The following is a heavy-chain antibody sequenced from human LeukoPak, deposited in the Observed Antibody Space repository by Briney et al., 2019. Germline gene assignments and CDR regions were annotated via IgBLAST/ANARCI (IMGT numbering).Heavy chain of an antibody. V-gene: IGHV3-11*05. CDR1: GFPFSDYY. Sequence: PGGSLRLSCAASGFPFSDYYMSWIRQAAGKRLEWDSYISTSGNYIKDADSVMGRFTISRDNSKNTLYLQMNSLRAEDTAVYYCAKVEAPPRSDYYGYGMDVWGQGTTVTVSS. CDR2: ISTSGNYI. D-gene: IGHD3-10*01. J-gene: IGHJ6*02. CDR3: AKVEAPPRSDYYGYGMDV.